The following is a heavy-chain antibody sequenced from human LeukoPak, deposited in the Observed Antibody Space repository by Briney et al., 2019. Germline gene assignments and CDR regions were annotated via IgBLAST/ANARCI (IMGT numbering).Heavy chain of an antibody. V-gene: IGHV3-53*01. CDR1: GFTFINTY. J-gene: IGHJ4*02. CDR2: IYSEGST. Sequence: PGGSLMLSCSASGFTFINTYMSWVRQAPGKGLEWVSAIYSEGSTYYLDSVRGRFTISRDSSNNTLYLQMNGLRADDTAVYYCARLHRRQFTSFDYWGQGTLITVS. CDR3: ARLHRRQFTSFDY. D-gene: IGHD4-11*01.